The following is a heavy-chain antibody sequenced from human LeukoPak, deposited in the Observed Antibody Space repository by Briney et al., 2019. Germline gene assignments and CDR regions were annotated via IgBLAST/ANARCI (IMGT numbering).Heavy chain of an antibody. CDR1: GFTFTDWW. Sequence: GGSLRLSCAASGFTFTDWWMTWVRHLPGKGLEWVANIKPDGSDKYYVDSVKGRFTISRDNAQNSLYLQMNSLRAEDAAVYYCARGGYSSSWYWVYWGQGTLVTVSS. CDR3: ARGGYSSSWYWVY. CDR2: IKPDGSDK. V-gene: IGHV3-7*01. D-gene: IGHD6-13*01. J-gene: IGHJ4*02.